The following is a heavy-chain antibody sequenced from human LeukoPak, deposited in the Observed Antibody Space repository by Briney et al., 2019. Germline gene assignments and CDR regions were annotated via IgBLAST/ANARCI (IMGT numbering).Heavy chain of an antibody. CDR2: IIPIFGTA. J-gene: IGHJ5*02. D-gene: IGHD2-2*01. CDR1: XFXXXA. Sequence: XFXXXAXXXXRQXPGQGLXXXXXIIPIFGTANYAQKFQGRVTITADESTSTAYMELSSLRSEDTAVYYCAREEVYCSSTSCYFPWGQGTLVTVSS. V-gene: IGHV1-69*01. CDR3: AREEVYCSSTSCYFP.